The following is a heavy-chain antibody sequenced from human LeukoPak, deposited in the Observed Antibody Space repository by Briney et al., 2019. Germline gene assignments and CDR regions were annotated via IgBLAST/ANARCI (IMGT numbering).Heavy chain of an antibody. V-gene: IGHV4-34*01. Sequence: KPSETLSLTCAVYGXSFSAYYGSWIRQPPDKGLEWIGEINHNGSTNYNPSLKSRVTISVDTSKNQFSLKLSSVTAADTAVYYCARYSGESNWFDPWGQGTLVTVSS. D-gene: IGHD3-10*01. J-gene: IGHJ5*02. CDR1: GXSFSAYY. CDR3: ARYSGESNWFDP. CDR2: INHNGST.